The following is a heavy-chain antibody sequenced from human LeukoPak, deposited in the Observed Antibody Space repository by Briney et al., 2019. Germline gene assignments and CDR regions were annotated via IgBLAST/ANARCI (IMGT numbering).Heavy chain of an antibody. V-gene: IGHV1-2*02. D-gene: IGHD3-22*01. CDR2: INPNSGGS. Sequence: ASVKVSCKASGYTFTGYYMHWVRQAPGQGLEWMGWINPNSGGSNYAQKFQGRVTMTRDTSISTAYMELSRLRSDDTAVYYCARDPYYYDSSGRPEDYWGQGTLVTVSS. J-gene: IGHJ4*02. CDR3: ARDPYYYDSSGRPEDY. CDR1: GYTFTGYY.